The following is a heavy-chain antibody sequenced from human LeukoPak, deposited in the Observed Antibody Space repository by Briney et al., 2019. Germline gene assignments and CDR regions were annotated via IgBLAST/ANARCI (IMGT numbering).Heavy chain of an antibody. V-gene: IGHV3-23*01. CDR3: AKVTGGDMITYGGLDY. CDR1: GFTFSHYA. CDR2: ISGNGDIT. D-gene: IGHD3-16*01. J-gene: IGHJ4*02. Sequence: GGSLRLSCAAFGFTFSHYAMSWVRQAPGKGLEWVSAISGNGDITYYTDSVKGRFTISRDNSKNTLYLQMNSLRAEDTAVYYCAKVTGGDMITYGGLDYWGQGTLVTVSS.